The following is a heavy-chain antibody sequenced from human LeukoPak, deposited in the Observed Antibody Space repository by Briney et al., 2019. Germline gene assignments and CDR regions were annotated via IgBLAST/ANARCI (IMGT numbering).Heavy chain of an antibody. V-gene: IGHV3-11*04. J-gene: IGHJ4*02. Sequence: GGSLRLSCAASGFTVSSNYMSWVRQAPGKGLEWVSYISSSGSTIYYADSVKGRFTISRDNAKNSLYLQMNSLRAEDTAVYYCARVSPRGYSGYREDHYFDYWGQGTLVTVSS. CDR1: GFTVSSNY. CDR2: ISSSGSTI. D-gene: IGHD5-12*01. CDR3: ARVSPRGYSGYREDHYFDY.